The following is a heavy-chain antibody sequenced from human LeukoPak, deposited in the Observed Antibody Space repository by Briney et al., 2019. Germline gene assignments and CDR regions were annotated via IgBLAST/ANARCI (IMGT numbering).Heavy chain of an antibody. CDR3: ARCPPSGYRYFQD. CDR2: ISVSGST. D-gene: IGHD3-22*01. V-gene: IGHV3-23*01. CDR1: GFTFTNYD. Sequence: PGGSLRLSCAASGFTFTNYDLTWVRQAPGKGLEWVSIISVSGSTYYADSVKGRFIISRDTSKKTVFLQMNSLRAEDTAVYYCARCPPSGYRYFQDRVQGTLVTVSS. J-gene: IGHJ1*01.